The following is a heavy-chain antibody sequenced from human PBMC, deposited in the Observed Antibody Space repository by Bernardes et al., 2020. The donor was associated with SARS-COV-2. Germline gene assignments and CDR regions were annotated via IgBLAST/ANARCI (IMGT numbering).Heavy chain of an antibody. V-gene: IGHV3-23*01. CDR2: IRGNGDTT. D-gene: IGHD2-8*01. CDR3: AKEWDTVPGKAFDI. Sequence: GGSLRLSCAVSGFTISSYAMSWVRQAPGKGLEWVSSIRGNGDTTYYADSVKGRFTIFSDNSENTLYLQMDSLRVEDTAVYYCAKEWDTVPGKAFDIWGHGTLVTGSS. CDR1: GFTISSYA. J-gene: IGHJ3*02.